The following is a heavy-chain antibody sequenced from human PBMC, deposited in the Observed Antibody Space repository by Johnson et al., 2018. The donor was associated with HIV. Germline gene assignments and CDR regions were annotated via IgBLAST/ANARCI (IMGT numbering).Heavy chain of an antibody. CDR3: TTDQVDSGSYYNAFHI. V-gene: IGHV3-30-3*01. CDR1: GFSVSNNY. D-gene: IGHD1-26*01. Sequence: QVQLVESGGGVVQPGGSLRLSCGASGFSVSNNYMNWVRQAPGKGLEWVAVISYDGSNKYYADSVKGRFTISRDNSKNTLYLQMNSLKSEDTVVYYCTTDQVDSGSYYNAFHIWGQGTTVTVSS. CDR2: ISYDGSNK. J-gene: IGHJ3*02.